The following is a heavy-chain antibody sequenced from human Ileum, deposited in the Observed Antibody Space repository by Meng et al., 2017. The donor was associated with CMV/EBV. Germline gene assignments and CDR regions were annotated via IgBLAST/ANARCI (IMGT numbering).Heavy chain of an antibody. Sequence: FTFSNYAMSWGRQAPGKGLEWVSSISYSGGSTYYAGSVRGRFTISRDNSKNTLYLQMNSLRVEDTAVYYCEKGSAYYETSGYYVDYWGQGTLVTVSS. CDR1: FTFSNYA. V-gene: IGHV3-23*01. CDR3: EKGSAYYETSGYYVDY. J-gene: IGHJ4*02. D-gene: IGHD3-22*01. CDR2: ISYSGGST.